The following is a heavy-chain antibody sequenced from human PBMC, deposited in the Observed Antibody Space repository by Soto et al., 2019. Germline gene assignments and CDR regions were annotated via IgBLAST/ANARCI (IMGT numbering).Heavy chain of an antibody. CDR2: ISGSGGST. CDR3: AKVIPPLYCSSTSCYTSYYYYGMDV. Sequence: GGSLRLSCAASGFTFRSYAMSWVRQAPGKGLEWVSAISGSGGSTYYADSVKGRFTISRDNSKNTLYLQMNSLRAEDTAVYYCAKVIPPLYCSSTSCYTSYYYYGMDVWGQGTTVTVSS. V-gene: IGHV3-23*01. J-gene: IGHJ6*02. D-gene: IGHD2-2*02. CDR1: GFTFRSYA.